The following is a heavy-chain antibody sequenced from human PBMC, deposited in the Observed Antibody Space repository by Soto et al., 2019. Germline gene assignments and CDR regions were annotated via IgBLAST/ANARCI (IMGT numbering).Heavy chain of an antibody. CDR3: AKDIIGYSYGRFDY. CDR1: GFTFDDYA. D-gene: IGHD5-18*01. CDR2: ISWNSGSI. Sequence: PGESLRLSSATSGFTFDDYAMHWVRQAPGKGLEWVSGISWNSGSIGYADSVKGRFTISRDNAKNSLYLQMNSLRAEDTALYYCAKDIIGYSYGRFDYWGQGT. J-gene: IGHJ4*02. V-gene: IGHV3-9*01.